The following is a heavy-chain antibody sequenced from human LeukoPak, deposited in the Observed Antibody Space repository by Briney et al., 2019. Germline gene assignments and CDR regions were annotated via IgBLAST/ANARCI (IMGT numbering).Heavy chain of an antibody. J-gene: IGHJ5*02. CDR2: MCGSAGCT. D-gene: IGHD3-22*01. CDR1: GFTFNIYA. V-gene: IGHV3-23*01. CDR3: ARDRPNYHESNGHYYQRDGDH. Sequence: PGGSLRLSCAASGFTFNIYAMSWVRLAPGKGLQWVASMCGSAGCTYYADSVKGRFTISRDNSKNTLYLQMNSLRAKDTAIYYCARDRPNYHESNGHYYQRDGDHWGQGTLVTVSS.